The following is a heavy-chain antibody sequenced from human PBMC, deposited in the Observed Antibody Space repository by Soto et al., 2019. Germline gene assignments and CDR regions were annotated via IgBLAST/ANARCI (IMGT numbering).Heavy chain of an antibody. D-gene: IGHD2-2*01. J-gene: IGHJ5*01. Sequence: GESLKISCKGSGYSFTSYWISWVRQMPGKGLEWMGRIDPSDSYTNYSPSFQGHVTISADKSISTAYLQWSSLKASDTAMYCCARHECSSTSCQGEDWFDPWGQGTLVTVSS. CDR2: IDPSDSYT. V-gene: IGHV5-10-1*01. CDR3: ARHECSSTSCQGEDWFDP. CDR1: GYSFTSYW.